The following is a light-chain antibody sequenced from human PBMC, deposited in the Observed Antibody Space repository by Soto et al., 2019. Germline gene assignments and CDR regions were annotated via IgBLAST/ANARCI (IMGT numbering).Light chain of an antibody. Sequence: IVLTQSPGTLSLSPGERATLSCRASQSVSTYLAWYQQKSGQAPRLLIHDASTRATGVPVRFSGSGSGTEFTLTITSLQSEDFAVYYCQQYNNWPGYTFGQGTKVDIK. J-gene: IGKJ2*01. CDR3: QQYNNWPGYT. CDR1: QSVSTY. CDR2: DAS. V-gene: IGKV3-15*01.